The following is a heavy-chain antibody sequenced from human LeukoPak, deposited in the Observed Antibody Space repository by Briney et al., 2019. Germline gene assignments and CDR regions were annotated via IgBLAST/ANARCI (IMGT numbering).Heavy chain of an antibody. CDR1: GFTFSNSA. J-gene: IGHJ4*02. D-gene: IGHD1-26*01. CDR3: AKVLGYSGSYYFDY. Sequence: AGGSLRLSCGASGFTFSNSAMSWVRQAPGKGLEWVSTISGSGSHTYYTDSVKGRFTISRDNSKNTLYLQMNSLRAEDAAVYYCAKVLGYSGSYYFDYWGQGTLVTVSS. CDR2: ISGSGSHT. V-gene: IGHV3-23*01.